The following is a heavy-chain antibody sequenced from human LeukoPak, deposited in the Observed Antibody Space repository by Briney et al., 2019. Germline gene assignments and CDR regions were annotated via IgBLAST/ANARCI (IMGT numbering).Heavy chain of an antibody. CDR3: AREGPSYYDFWSGYPLPTPFDY. J-gene: IGHJ4*02. D-gene: IGHD3-3*01. Sequence: ASVKVSCKPSGYTFTNYDINWVRQAPGQGLEWMGGIIPIFGTANYAQKFQGRVTITADESTSTAYMELSSLRSEDTAVYYCAREGPSYYDFWSGYPLPTPFDYWGQGTLVTVSS. V-gene: IGHV1-69*13. CDR2: IIPIFGTA. CDR1: GYTFTNYD.